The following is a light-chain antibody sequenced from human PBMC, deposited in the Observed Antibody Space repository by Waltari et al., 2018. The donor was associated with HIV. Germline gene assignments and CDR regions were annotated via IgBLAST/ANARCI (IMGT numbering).Light chain of an antibody. J-gene: IGKJ5*01. V-gene: IGKV3-15*01. Sequence: EIVMTQSPAILSVSAGERDTLSCRASQSVSSNLAWYQQDPGQAPRLLIYGASTSATGIPARLSGSGSGTEFTLTISSLQSEDFAVYYCQQYNNWPHITFGQGTRLEIK. CDR1: QSVSSN. CDR3: QQYNNWPHIT. CDR2: GAS.